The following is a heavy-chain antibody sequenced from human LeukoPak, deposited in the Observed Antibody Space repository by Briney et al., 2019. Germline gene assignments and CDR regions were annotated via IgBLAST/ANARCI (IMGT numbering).Heavy chain of an antibody. V-gene: IGHV3-7*01. CDR2: IKQDGSEK. CDR1: GFTFSSYW. Sequence: QPGGSLRLSCAASGFTFSSYWMSWVRQAPGKGLEWVANIKQDGSEKYYVDSVKGRFTISRDNAKNSLYLQMNSLRAEDTAVYYCARDAVGYSYEGFLYYWGQGTLVTVSS. CDR3: ARDAVGYSYEGFLYY. J-gene: IGHJ4*02. D-gene: IGHD5-18*01.